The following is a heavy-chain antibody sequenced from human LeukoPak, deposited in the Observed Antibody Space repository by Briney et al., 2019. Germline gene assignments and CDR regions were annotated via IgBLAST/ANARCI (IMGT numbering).Heavy chain of an antibody. D-gene: IGHD3-22*01. J-gene: IGHJ4*02. CDR3: ARDLGAPYYDSSGYYYAFDY. CDR1: GYTFTSYG. CDR2: ISAYNGNT. Sequence: GASVKVSCKASGYTFTSYGISWVRQAPGQGLEWMGWISAYNGNTNYAQKLQCRVTMTTDTSTSTAYMELRSLRSDDTAVYYCARDLGAPYYDSSGYYYAFDYWGQGTLVTVSS. V-gene: IGHV1-18*01.